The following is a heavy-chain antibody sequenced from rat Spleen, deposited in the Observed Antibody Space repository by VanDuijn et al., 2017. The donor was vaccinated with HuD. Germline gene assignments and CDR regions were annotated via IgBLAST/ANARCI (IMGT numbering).Heavy chain of an antibody. Sequence: EVQLVESGGGLVQPGRSMKLSCAASGFTFSDYYMAWVRQAPTKGLEWVAYISTGGDNTYYRDSVKGRFTISRDNAKNTLYLQMDSLRSDDTATYYCARLGNLGFGNWFAYWGQGTLVTVSS. CDR3: ARLGNLGFGNWFAY. D-gene: IGHD4-4*01. CDR1: GFTFSDYY. J-gene: IGHJ3*01. CDR2: ISTGGDNT. V-gene: IGHV5-25*01.